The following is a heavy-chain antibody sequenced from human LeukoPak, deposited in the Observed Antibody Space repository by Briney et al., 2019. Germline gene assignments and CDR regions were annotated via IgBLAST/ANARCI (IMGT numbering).Heavy chain of an antibody. V-gene: IGHV3-23*01. CDR1: GFTFSSSA. CDR3: ATVSSMDV. Sequence: GGSLRLSCEASGFTFSSSAMNWVRQAPGKGLEWVSSISVSGDRTYYADSVKGRFTISRDNSKNTLYLQMNSLRAEDTAVYYCATVSSMDVWGKGTTVTVSS. J-gene: IGHJ6*03. CDR2: ISVSGDRT.